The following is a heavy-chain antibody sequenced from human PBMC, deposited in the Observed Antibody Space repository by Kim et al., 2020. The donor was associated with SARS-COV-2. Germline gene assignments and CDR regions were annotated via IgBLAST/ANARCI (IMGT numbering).Heavy chain of an antibody. D-gene: IGHD3-22*01. CDR2: IYYSGST. J-gene: IGHJ6*02. CDR1: GGSISSSSYY. Sequence: SETLSLTCTVSGGSISSSSYYWGWIRQPPGKGLEWIGSIYYSGSTYYNPSLKSRVTISVDTSKNQFSLKLSSVTAADTAVYYCARDSTYYYDSSGYSPLSYYYGMDVWGQGTTVTVSS. CDR3: ARDSTYYYDSSGYSPLSYYYGMDV. V-gene: IGHV4-39*07.